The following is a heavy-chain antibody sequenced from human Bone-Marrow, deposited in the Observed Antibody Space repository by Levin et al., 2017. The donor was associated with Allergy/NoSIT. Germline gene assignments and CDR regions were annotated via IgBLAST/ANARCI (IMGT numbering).Heavy chain of an antibody. CDR2: ISSSSSYI. CDR3: ARAAEDTAMVTGY. V-gene: IGHV3-21*01. D-gene: IGHD5-18*01. Sequence: GESLKISCAASGFTFSSYSMNWVRQAPGKGLEWVSSISSSSSYIYYADSVKGRFTISRDNAKNSLYLQMNSLRAEDTAVYYCARAAEDTAMVTGYWGQGTLVTVSS. J-gene: IGHJ4*02. CDR1: GFTFSSYS.